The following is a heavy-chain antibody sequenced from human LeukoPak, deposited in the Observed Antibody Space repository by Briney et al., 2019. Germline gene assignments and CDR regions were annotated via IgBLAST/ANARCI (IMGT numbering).Heavy chain of an antibody. CDR2: IYYSGST. D-gene: IGHD3-22*01. CDR3: ARVSYYDSSGYLFDY. CDR1: GGSISSGGYY. J-gene: IGHJ4*02. Sequence: PSETLSLTCAVSGGSISSGGYYWSWIRQPPGKGLEWIGYIYYSGSTNYNPSLKSRVTISVDTSKNQFSLKLSSVTAADTAVYYCARVSYYDSSGYLFDYWGQGTLVTVSS. V-gene: IGHV4-61*08.